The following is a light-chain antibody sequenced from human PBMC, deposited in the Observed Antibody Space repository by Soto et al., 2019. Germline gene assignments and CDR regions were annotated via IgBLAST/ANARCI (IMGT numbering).Light chain of an antibody. V-gene: IGLV2-14*01. CDR3: TSYSSSSTFYV. CDR1: SSDIGGYYY. CDR2: QVP. J-gene: IGLJ1*01. Sequence: QSVLTQPASVSGSPGQSITISCTGTSSDIGGYYYVSWYQHHPGKAPKLIIYQVPNRPSGVSHRFSGSKSGNTASLTISGLQAEDEADYYCTSYSSSSTFYVFGTGTKVTVL.